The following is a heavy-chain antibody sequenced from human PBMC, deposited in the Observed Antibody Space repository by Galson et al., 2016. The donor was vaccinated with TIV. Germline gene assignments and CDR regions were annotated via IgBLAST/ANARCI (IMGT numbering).Heavy chain of an antibody. J-gene: IGHJ4*02. CDR3: ARPPYCGGDCYKYDS. D-gene: IGHD2-21*01. Sequence: SVKVSCKASGYTFTIYAMHWVRQAPGQRLEWMGWINAGNGNTKYSQKFQGRVTITRETSASTAYMELSSLRSEDTAVYYCARPPYCGGDCYKYDSWGQGTLVAVSS. CDR2: INAGNGNT. V-gene: IGHV1-3*01. CDR1: GYTFTIYA.